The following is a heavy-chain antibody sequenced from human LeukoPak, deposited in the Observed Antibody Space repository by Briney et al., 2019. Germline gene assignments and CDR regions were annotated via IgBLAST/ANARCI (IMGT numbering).Heavy chain of an antibody. CDR3: ARDTVAAADFDY. D-gene: IGHD6-13*01. CDR2: IKQDGSEK. Sequence: SGGSLRLSCAASGFTFSSYSMNWVRQAPGKGLEWVANIKQDGSEKYYVDSVKGRFTISRDNAKNSLYLQMNSLRAEDTAVYYCARDTVAAADFDYWGQGTLVTVSS. V-gene: IGHV3-7*01. CDR1: GFTFSSYS. J-gene: IGHJ4*02.